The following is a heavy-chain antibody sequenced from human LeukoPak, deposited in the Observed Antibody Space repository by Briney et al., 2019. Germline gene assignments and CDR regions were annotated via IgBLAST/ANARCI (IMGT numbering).Heavy chain of an antibody. CDR2: ISGSGGST. CDR3: AKALGEYYFDY. CDR1: GFTVSTNY. V-gene: IGHV3-23*01. D-gene: IGHD3-10*01. J-gene: IGHJ4*02. Sequence: GGSLRLSCAASGFTVSTNYMNWVRQAPGKGLEWVSAISGSGGSTYYADSVKGRFSISRDNSKNTMYLQMNSLRAEDTAVYYCAKALGEYYFDYWGQGTLVTVSS.